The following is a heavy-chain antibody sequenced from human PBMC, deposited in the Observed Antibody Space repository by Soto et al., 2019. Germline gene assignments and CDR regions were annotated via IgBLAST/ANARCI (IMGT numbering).Heavy chain of an antibody. CDR1: GGSISTSNW. D-gene: IGHD1-26*01. CDR2: IYHSGVT. J-gene: IGHJ3*02. CDR3: AGDGRYSGSYYHAFDI. Sequence: SETLSLTCVVSGGSISTSNWWSWVRQPPGKGLEWIGEIYHSGVTNYNPSLKRRVTISVDTSKNQFSLKLSSVTAADTAVYYCAGDGRYSGSYYHAFDICGHGTMVTVSS. V-gene: IGHV4-4*02.